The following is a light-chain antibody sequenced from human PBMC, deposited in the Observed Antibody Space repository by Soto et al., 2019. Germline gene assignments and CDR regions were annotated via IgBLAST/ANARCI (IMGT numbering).Light chain of an antibody. CDR3: CSYAGSSTFHVV. CDR2: EVS. Sequence: QSALTQPASVSGSPGQSITISCTGTSSDVGSYSLVSWYQQHPGKAPKLMIYEVSKRPSGVSNRFSGSKSGNTASLTISGLQAEDEADYYCCSYAGSSTFHVVFGGGTKVTVL. J-gene: IGLJ2*01. CDR1: SSDVGSYSL. V-gene: IGLV2-23*02.